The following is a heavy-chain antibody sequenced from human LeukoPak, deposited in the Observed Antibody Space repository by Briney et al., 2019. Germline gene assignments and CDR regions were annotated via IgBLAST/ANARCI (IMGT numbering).Heavy chain of an antibody. CDR2: INYFGTT. D-gene: IGHD1-1*01. CDR1: GGSIRSHS. V-gene: IGHV4-59*11. J-gene: IGHJ5*02. CDR3: ARDIGGDTDGRASYWFAP. Sequence: AETLSLTCTVSGGSIRSHSWHWIRQSPGKGLEWIGSINYFGTTTYKPSLKSRVTLSVDTSKNQFSLKLTSVTAADTAVYYCARDIGGDTDGRASYWFAPWGQGTLVTVCS.